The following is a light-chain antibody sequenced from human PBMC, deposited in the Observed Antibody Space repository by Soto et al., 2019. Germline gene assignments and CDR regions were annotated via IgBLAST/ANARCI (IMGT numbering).Light chain of an antibody. CDR3: QQSYNIPRAT. CDR1: QSISIY. CDR2: AAS. J-gene: IGKJ1*01. V-gene: IGKV1-39*01. Sequence: DIQVTQAPSSLSSSLVDRVTIACRASQSISIYLNWYQQKPGKAPKVLIYAASSLQSGVPPRFSGSGSGTDFTLTISSLQPEDFATYFCQQSYNIPRATFGQGTKVDIK.